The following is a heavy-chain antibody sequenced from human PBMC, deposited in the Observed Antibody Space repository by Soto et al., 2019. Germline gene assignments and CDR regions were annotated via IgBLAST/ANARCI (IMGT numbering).Heavy chain of an antibody. CDR2: INHSGST. V-gene: IGHV4-34*01. J-gene: IGHJ6*02. D-gene: IGHD2-21*02. CDR1: GGTFNSYN. Sequence: PSETLSLTCAVYGGTFNSYNWNLIRQSPGKGLECIWEINHSGSTNYNPSLKSRVTISADTSKNPFSLKLSSVTAADTAVYYCARESSQSDHSYYGVDVWGQGTTVTVSS. CDR3: ARESSQSDHSYYGVDV.